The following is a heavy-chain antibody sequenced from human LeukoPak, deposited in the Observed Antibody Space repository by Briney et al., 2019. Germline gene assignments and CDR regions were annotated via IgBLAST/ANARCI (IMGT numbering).Heavy chain of an antibody. CDR3: AKTVGATSLFDY. CDR1: GFTFSSYA. D-gene: IGHD1-26*01. V-gene: IGHV3-23*01. Sequence: GGSLRLSCAASGFTFSSYAMSWVRQAPGKGLEWVSAISGSGGSTYYADSVKGRFTISRDNSKNTLSLQMNSLRAEDTAVYYCAKTVGATSLFDYWGQGTLVTVSS. J-gene: IGHJ4*02. CDR2: ISGSGGST.